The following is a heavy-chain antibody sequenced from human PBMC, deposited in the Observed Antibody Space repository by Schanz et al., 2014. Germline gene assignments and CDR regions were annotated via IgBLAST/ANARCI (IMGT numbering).Heavy chain of an antibody. CDR2: FERVDSEP. CDR1: GYSLIHLT. D-gene: IGHD1-26*01. V-gene: IGHV1-24*01. CDR3: STSGEDLEPTPNY. Sequence: QVQLLQSGAEVKEPGASVKVSCKVSGYSLIHLTLYWVRQAHGKGLEWLGGFERVDSEPIYAPRFQGRVTMTKDSSTDTAYLEVTGLRSEDTAIYFCSTSGEDLEPTPNYWGQGTRITVSS. J-gene: IGHJ4*02.